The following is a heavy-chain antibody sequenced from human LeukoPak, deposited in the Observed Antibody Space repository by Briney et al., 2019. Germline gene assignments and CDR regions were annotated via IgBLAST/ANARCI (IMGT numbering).Heavy chain of an antibody. Sequence: PGGSLRLSCTASGFTFSITYMAWVRQAPGKGLEWVSVIYGGGDAYYADSVKGRFTIARDNSKKTLSLQMNNVRVEDTAVYYCARVQFQWCDPWGRGTLVTVSS. CDR1: GFTFSITY. D-gene: IGHD6-19*01. V-gene: IGHV3-66*01. CDR2: IYGGGDA. CDR3: ARVQFQWCDP. J-gene: IGHJ5*02.